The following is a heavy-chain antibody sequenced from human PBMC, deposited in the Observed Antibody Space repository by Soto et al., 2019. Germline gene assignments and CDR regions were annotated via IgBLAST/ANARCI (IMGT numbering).Heavy chain of an antibody. J-gene: IGHJ3*01. Sequence: EGQLLQAGGGLVQPGESLRLSCAASGFTFSSSCMSWVRQAPGKWLEWVSSISIRGDYRYYADSVKGRFTISRDNSKNTLYLQMSSLTAEDTALYYCATHGGFDFWGQGTMVAVSS. CDR3: ATHGGFDF. D-gene: IGHD4-17*01. CDR2: ISIRGDYR. V-gene: IGHV3-23*01. CDR1: GFTFSSSC.